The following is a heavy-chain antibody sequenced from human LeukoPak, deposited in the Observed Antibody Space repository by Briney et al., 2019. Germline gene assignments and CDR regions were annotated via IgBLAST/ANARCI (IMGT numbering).Heavy chain of an antibody. CDR3: AKEGRSLQTY. CDR2: ISANGGGT. J-gene: IGHJ4*02. CDR1: GFIFRNYA. D-gene: IGHD5-24*01. V-gene: IGHV3-23*01. Sequence: GGSLRLSCGASGFIFRNYAMSWVRQAPGEGLEWVSGISANGGGTYYADSVKGRFTISRDNSKNMLYLQMNSLRVEDTAVYYCAKEGRSLQTYWGQGTLVTVSS.